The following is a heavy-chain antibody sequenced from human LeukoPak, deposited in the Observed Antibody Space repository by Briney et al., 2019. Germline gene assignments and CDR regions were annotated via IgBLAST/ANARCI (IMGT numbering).Heavy chain of an antibody. Sequence: PGGSLRLSCAASGFTFSSNYMSWVRQAPGKGLEWVSVIYSGGSTYYADSVKGRFTISRDNSKNTLYLQMNSPRADDTAVYYCARGSSGMAFDIWGQGTMVTVSS. CDR1: GFTFSSNY. D-gene: IGHD1-14*01. CDR2: IYSGGST. CDR3: ARGSSGMAFDI. J-gene: IGHJ3*02. V-gene: IGHV3-66*02.